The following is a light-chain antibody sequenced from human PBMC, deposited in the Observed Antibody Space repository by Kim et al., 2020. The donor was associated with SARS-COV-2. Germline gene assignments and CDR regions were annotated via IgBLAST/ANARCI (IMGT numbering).Light chain of an antibody. CDR1: QSVSSSY. CDR2: GAS. CDR3: QQYGSSSLT. J-gene: IGKJ4*01. Sequence: EIVLTQSPGTLSLSLGERATLSCRASQSVSSSYLAWYQQKPGQAPRLLMYGASSRATGIPDRFSGSGSGTDFTLTISRLEPEDFAVYYCQQYGSSSLTFGGGTKVDIK. V-gene: IGKV3-20*01.